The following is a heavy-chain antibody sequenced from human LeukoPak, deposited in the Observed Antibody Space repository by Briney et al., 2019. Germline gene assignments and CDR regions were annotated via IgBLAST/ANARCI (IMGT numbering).Heavy chain of an antibody. Sequence: ASVKVSCKASGYTFSTNGISWVRQAPEQGLEWMGWISAYNGNTNYAQKLQGRVTMTTDTSTSTAYMELRSLRSDDTAVYYRARDRGRAPFDPWGQGTLVTVSS. CDR3: ARDRGRAPFDP. CDR2: ISAYNGNT. J-gene: IGHJ5*02. CDR1: GYTFSTNG. D-gene: IGHD3-10*01. V-gene: IGHV1-18*01.